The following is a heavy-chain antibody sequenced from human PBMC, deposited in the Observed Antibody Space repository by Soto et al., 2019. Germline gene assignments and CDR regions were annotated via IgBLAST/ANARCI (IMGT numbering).Heavy chain of an antibody. CDR3: ARGLKPMTNHVPGH. CDR2: INHSGST. D-gene: IGHD4-17*01. Sequence: SETLSLTCAVYGGSFSGYYWSWIRQPPGKGLEWIGEINHSGSTNYNPSLKSRVTISVDTSKNQFSLKLSSVTAADTAVYYCARGLKPMTNHVPGHWGQGTLVTVSS. J-gene: IGHJ4*02. V-gene: IGHV4-34*01. CDR1: GGSFSGYY.